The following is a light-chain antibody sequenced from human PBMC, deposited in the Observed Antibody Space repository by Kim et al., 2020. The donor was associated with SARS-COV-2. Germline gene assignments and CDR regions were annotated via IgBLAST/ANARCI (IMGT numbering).Light chain of an antibody. CDR3: QSYDNSLSGYV. CDR1: ISNIGAGYD. CDR2: GNS. V-gene: IGLV1-40*01. Sequence: QRVTIACTGSISNIGAGYDVHWYQQLPATAPNLLIYGNSNRPSGVPDRFAGSKSDTSASLAITGLQAEDEADYYCQSYDNSLSGYVFGSGTKVTVL. J-gene: IGLJ6*01.